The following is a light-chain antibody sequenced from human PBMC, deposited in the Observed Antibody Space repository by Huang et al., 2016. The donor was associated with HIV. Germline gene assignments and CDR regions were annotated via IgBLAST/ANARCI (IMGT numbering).Light chain of an antibody. CDR1: QDISSW. CDR3: QQADSFPLT. CDR2: AAS. J-gene: IGKJ4*01. V-gene: IGKV1-12*01. Sequence: DIQMTQSPSSVSASVGDRVNITCRASQDISSWLAWYQQKPGKAPKVLIYAASKLERGVPSRFSGSGSGTDFTLTISNLQTEDSATYYCQQADSFPLTFGGGTKVEIK.